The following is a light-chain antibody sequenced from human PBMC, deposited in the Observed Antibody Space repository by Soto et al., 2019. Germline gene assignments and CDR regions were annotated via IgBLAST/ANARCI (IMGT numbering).Light chain of an antibody. J-gene: IGLJ1*01. Sequence: QSALTQPASVSGSLGQSITISCTGTSSDVGGYNYVSWYQHHPGKAPKLMIYEVVNRPSGVSNRFSGSKSGITASLTISGLQAEDEADYYCTSYTSSSPLVFGTGTKLTVL. CDR2: EVV. CDR3: TSYTSSSPLV. V-gene: IGLV2-14*01. CDR1: SSDVGGYNY.